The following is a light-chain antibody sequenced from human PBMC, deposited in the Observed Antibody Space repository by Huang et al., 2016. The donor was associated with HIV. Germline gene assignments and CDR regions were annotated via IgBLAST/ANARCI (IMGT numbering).Light chain of an antibody. Sequence: DIQMTQSPSSLSASVGDRVTITCRASQGITTSLAWYHQKSGEAPKLLVFATSRLQIGVPPRFSGSGSGTDYTLTISSLQPEDLAIYYCQQYDSVLPTFGGGTNVEIK. CDR2: ATS. CDR3: QQYDSVLPT. CDR1: QGITTS. J-gene: IGKJ4*01. V-gene: IGKV1-NL1*01.